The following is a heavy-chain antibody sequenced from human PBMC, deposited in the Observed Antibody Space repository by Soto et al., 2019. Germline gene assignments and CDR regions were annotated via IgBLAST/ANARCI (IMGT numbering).Heavy chain of an antibody. CDR3: ARDGVVPAAIRDYYYYGMDV. D-gene: IGHD2-2*01. Sequence: QVQLVQSGAEVKKPGASVKVSCKASGYTFTSYGISWVRQAPGQGLEWMGWISAYNGNTNYAQKLQGRVTMTTDTSTSKAYMELRSLRSDDTAVYYCARDGVVPAAIRDYYYYGMDVWGQGTTVTVSS. CDR1: GYTFTSYG. V-gene: IGHV1-18*04. CDR2: ISAYNGNT. J-gene: IGHJ6*02.